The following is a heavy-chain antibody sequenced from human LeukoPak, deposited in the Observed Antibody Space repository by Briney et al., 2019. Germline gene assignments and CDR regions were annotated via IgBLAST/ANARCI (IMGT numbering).Heavy chain of an antibody. CDR3: AVSTVIMNY. Sequence: PGGSLRLSCEGSGFTYSRYWMDWVRQAPGKGLVWVSRISSDGSTTTYADSVKGRFTISRDNAKNTLFLQVNSLRAEDTAVYYCAVSTVIMNYWGQGTLVTVSS. CDR2: ISSDGSTT. CDR1: GFTYSRYW. J-gene: IGHJ4*02. V-gene: IGHV3-74*01. D-gene: IGHD4-17*01.